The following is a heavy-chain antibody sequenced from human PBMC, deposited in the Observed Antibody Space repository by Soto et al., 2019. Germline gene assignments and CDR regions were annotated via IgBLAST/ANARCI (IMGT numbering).Heavy chain of an antibody. CDR1: GFTFRNYW. Sequence: EVQLVESGGGLVQPGGSLRLSCAASGFTFRNYWMYWVRQVPGKGLVWVSRINSDGGSTSYADSVKGRFTISRDNAKNTLYLQMNSLRADDTAVYYCARLEVAGTVRWFDPWGQGTLVTVSS. CDR2: INSDGGST. CDR3: ARLEVAGTVRWFDP. V-gene: IGHV3-74*01. D-gene: IGHD6-19*01. J-gene: IGHJ5*02.